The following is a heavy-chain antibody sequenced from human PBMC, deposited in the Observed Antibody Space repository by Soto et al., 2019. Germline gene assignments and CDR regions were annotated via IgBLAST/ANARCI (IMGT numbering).Heavy chain of an antibody. J-gene: IGHJ6*02. V-gene: IGHV3-30*18. CDR3: AKDQSTNSRSYHALDV. Sequence: QVQLVESGGGVIQPGVSLRLSCAASEFTFSSYAMHWVRQAPGKGLEWVAVVSNDGSNKYYADSVKGRFTISRDNSKNTLNLQMNSLRAEDTAVYYCAKDQSTNSRSYHALDVWGQGTTVTVSS. CDR2: VSNDGSNK. CDR1: EFTFSSYA. D-gene: IGHD2-8*01.